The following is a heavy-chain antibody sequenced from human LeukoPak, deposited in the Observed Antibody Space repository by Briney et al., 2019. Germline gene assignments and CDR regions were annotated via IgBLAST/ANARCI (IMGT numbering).Heavy chain of an antibody. CDR2: ISGLGDST. V-gene: IGHV3-23*01. CDR3: AKGPAKYGGYDYFEY. CDR1: GFSFSSFA. Sequence: GGSLRLSCAASGFSFSSFAMSWVRQAPGKGLEWVSVISGLGDSTNYAESVKGRFTISRDNSKNTVYLLMDSLRGEDTAVYYCAKGPAKYGGYDYFEYWGQGTLVTVSS. J-gene: IGHJ4*02. D-gene: IGHD5-12*01.